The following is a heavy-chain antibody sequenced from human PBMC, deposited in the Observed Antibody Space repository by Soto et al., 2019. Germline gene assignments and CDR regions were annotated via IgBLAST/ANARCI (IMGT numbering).Heavy chain of an antibody. J-gene: IGHJ6*02. CDR2: ISSSSSYI. V-gene: IGHV3-21*01. Sequence: GGSLRLSCAASGFTFSSYSMNWVRQAPGKGLEWVSSISSSSSYIYYADSVNCRFTISRDNAKNSLYLQMNSLRAEDTAVYCCARDQIVVVPAAAYYYGMDVWGQGTTVTVSS. D-gene: IGHD2-2*01. CDR3: ARDQIVVVPAAAYYYGMDV. CDR1: GFTFSSYS.